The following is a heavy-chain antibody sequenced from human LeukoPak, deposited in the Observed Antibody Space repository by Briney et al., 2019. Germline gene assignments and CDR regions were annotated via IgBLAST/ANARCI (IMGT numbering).Heavy chain of an antibody. V-gene: IGHV3-23*01. CDR3: AKSALGSSGSYITLQH. J-gene: IGHJ1*01. Sequence: GGSLRLSCAASGCTFSSYARSWVRQAPGKGLEWVAAISGSGGSTYYADSVKGGFTISRHNSTNTLYLQMHSLTAEDTAVSYCAKSALGSSGSYITLQHWGQGTLVTASS. CDR2: ISGSGGST. D-gene: IGHD6-19*01. CDR1: GCTFSSYA.